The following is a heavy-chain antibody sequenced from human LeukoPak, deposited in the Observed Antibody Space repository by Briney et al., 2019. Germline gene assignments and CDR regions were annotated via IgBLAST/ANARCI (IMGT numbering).Heavy chain of an antibody. D-gene: IGHD3-22*01. CDR1: GFTFRGYD. Sequence: GGSLRLSCAASGFTFRGYDMSWVRQAPGKGLEWVSDITGTGGNTYYADSVKGRFTISRDNSKNTLYLQMNSLRDEDTAVYYCAKVKDTSGSRFDYWGQGTLVTVSS. CDR3: AKVKDTSGSRFDY. CDR2: ITGTGGNT. J-gene: IGHJ4*02. V-gene: IGHV3-23*01.